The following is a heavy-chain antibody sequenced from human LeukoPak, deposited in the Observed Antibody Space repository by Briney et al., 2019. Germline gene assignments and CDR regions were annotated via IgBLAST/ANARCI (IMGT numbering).Heavy chain of an antibody. CDR1: GYSFTSYW. CDR2: IYPGDSDT. J-gene: IGHJ3*02. CDR3: ARPIRITMIGFDAFDI. Sequence: GESLKISCKGSGYSFTSYWIGWVRQMPGKGLEWMGIIYPGDSDTRYSPSFQGQVTISADKSISTAYLQWSSLKASDTAMYYCARPIRITMIGFDAFDIWGQGTMVTSLQ. V-gene: IGHV5-51*01. D-gene: IGHD3-22*01.